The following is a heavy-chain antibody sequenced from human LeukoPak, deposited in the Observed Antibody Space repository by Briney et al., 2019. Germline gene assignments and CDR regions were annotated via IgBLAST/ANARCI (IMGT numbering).Heavy chain of an antibody. D-gene: IGHD2-21*02. CDR3: ARGSVTGDYFDY. CDR1: GGSFSGYY. J-gene: IGHJ4*02. CDR2: INHSGST. V-gene: IGHV4-34*01. Sequence: PSETLSLTCAVYGGSFSGYYWSWIRQPPGKGLEWIGEINHSGSTNYNPSLKSRVTISVDTSKNQFSLKLSSVTAVDTAVYYCARGSVTGDYFDYWGQGTLVTVSS.